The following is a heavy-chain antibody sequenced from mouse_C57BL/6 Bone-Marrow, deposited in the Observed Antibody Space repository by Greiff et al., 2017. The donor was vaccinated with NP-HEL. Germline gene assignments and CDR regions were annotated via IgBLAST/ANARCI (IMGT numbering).Heavy chain of an antibody. Sequence: QVQLKESGAELVKPGASVQISCKASGYEFSNYWMNWVKQRPGKGLEWIGQIYPGDGGTNYNGKFKDKATLTADKSSSTAYMQLSRLTSEDSAVYFCARGAYWGQGTLVTASA. CDR3: ARGAY. CDR2: IYPGDGGT. V-gene: IGHV1-80*01. J-gene: IGHJ3*01. CDR1: GYEFSNYW.